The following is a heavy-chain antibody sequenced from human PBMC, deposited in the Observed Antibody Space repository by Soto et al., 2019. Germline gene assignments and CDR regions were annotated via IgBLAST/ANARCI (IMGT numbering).Heavy chain of an antibody. Sequence: ASVKVSCKASGYSFTIYAMHWVRQAPGQRLGWMGWINAGNGNTKYSQKFQGRVTITTDTSTNTAYMELSGLRSDDTAVYYCARGREVLFGTYRSPSSFGYWGKGTSVPVSS. J-gene: IGHJ4*02. D-gene: IGHD3-10*02. V-gene: IGHV1-3*01. CDR2: INAGNGNT. CDR3: ARGREVLFGTYRSPSSFGY. CDR1: GYSFTIYA.